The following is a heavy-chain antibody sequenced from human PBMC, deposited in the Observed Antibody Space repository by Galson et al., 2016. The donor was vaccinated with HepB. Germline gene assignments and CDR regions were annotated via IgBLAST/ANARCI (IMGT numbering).Heavy chain of an antibody. V-gene: IGHV2-5*02. CDR1: GFSLATSGLG. CDR3: ARRRGGGLWNGLDP. J-gene: IGHJ5*02. CDR2: VYWDDDK. D-gene: IGHD3-16*01. Sequence: PALVKPTQTLTLTCSFSGFSLATSGLGVGWIRQTPGKALEWLALVYWDDDKRYTASLKTRLSITKDTSTNQVVLTLTDVNPDDTGRYYCARRRGGGLWNGLDPWGQGILVTGSS.